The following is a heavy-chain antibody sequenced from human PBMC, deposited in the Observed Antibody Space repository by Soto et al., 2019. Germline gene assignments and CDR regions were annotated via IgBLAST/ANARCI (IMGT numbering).Heavy chain of an antibody. J-gene: IGHJ4*02. V-gene: IGHV3-73*02. D-gene: IGHD3-3*02. CDR3: TRQHLAGPFDY. Sequence: EVQLVESGGGLVQPGGSLKLSCAASGFTFSGSAMHWVRQASGKGLEWVGRIRSKANSYATAYAASVKGRFTIPRDDSKNTAYLQMNSLKTEDTAVYYCTRQHLAGPFDYWGQGTLVTVSS. CDR2: IRSKANSYAT. CDR1: GFTFSGSA.